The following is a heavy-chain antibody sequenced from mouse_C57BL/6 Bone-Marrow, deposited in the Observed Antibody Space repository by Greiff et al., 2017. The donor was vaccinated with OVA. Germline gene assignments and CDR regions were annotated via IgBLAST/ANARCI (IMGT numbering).Heavy chain of an antibody. Sequence: QVQLQQPGAELVMPGASVKLSCKASGYTFTSYWMHWVKQRPGQGLEWIGEIDPSDSYTNYNQKFKGKSTLTVDKSSSTAYMQLSSLTSEDSADYYCARGTTVVAHYYAMDYWGQGTSVTVSS. D-gene: IGHD1-1*01. V-gene: IGHV1-69*01. CDR3: ARGTTVVAHYYAMDY. CDR2: IDPSDSYT. J-gene: IGHJ4*01. CDR1: GYTFTSYW.